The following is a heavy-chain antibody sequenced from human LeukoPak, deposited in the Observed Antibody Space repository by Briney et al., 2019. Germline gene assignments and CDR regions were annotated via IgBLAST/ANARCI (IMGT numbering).Heavy chain of an antibody. J-gene: IGHJ4*02. CDR3: ARTKSSGSYRY. V-gene: IGHV4-30-2*01. CDR1: GGSISSGGYY. Sequence: PSQTLSLTCTVSGGSISSGGYYWSWIRQPPGKGLEWIGYIYHSGSTYYNPSLKSRVTISVDRSKNQFSLKLSSVTAADTAVYYCARTKSSGSYRYWGQGTLVTVSS. CDR2: IYHSGST. D-gene: IGHD1-26*01.